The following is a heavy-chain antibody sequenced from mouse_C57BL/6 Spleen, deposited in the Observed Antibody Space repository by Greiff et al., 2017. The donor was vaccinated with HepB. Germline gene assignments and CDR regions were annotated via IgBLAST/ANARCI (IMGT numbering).Heavy chain of an antibody. CDR3: ARREIYSNYFDY. CDR2: ISSGSSTI. Sequence: EVKLQESGGGLVKPGGSLKLSCAASGFTFSDYGMHWVRQAPEKGLEWVAYISSGSSTIYYADTVKGRITISRDNAKNTLFLQMTSLRSEDTAMYYCARREIYSNYFDYWGQGTPLTVSS. V-gene: IGHV5-17*01. CDR1: GFTFSDYG. J-gene: IGHJ2*01. D-gene: IGHD2-5*01.